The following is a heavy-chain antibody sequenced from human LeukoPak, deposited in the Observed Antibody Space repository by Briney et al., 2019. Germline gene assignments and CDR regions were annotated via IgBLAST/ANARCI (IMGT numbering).Heavy chain of an antibody. CDR1: GFTVSSNY. V-gene: IGHV3-66*01. CDR3: ARVIVDTGYDAFDI. CDR2: IYSGGNT. D-gene: IGHD5-18*01. J-gene: IGHJ3*02. Sequence: GGSLRLSCAASGFTVSSNYMSWVRQAPGKGLEWLSIIYSGGNTYYADSGKGRFTISRDNSKNAVFLQMNSLRAEDTAVYYCARVIVDTGYDAFDIWGQGTMVTVSS.